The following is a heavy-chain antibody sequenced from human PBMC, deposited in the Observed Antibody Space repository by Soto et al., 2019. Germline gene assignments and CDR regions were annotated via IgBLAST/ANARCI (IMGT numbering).Heavy chain of an antibody. D-gene: IGHD3-22*01. V-gene: IGHV2-70*04. Sequence: SGPTLVNPTPPLTLTCTFSGFSLSTSGMRVSWIRQPPGKALELLARIYWDYYKFYSTSLKTRLTISKDTSKNQVVLTMTNMDPVDTATYYCARTKYYYDSSGTYYFDYWGQGTLVTVSS. CDR1: GFSLSTSGMR. J-gene: IGHJ4*02. CDR2: IYWDYYK. CDR3: ARTKYYYDSSGTYYFDY.